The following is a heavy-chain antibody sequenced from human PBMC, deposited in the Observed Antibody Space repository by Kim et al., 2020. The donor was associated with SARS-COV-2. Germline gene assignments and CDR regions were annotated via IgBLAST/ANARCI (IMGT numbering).Heavy chain of an antibody. CDR1: GGSISSSSYY. Sequence: SETLSLTCTVSGGSISSSSYYWGWIRQPPGKGLEWIGSIYYSGSTYYNPSLKSRVTISVDTSKNQFSLKLSSVTAADTAVYYCAGRGTTVTRNDYWGQGTLVTVSS. CDR2: IYYSGST. CDR3: AGRGTTVTRNDY. J-gene: IGHJ4*02. V-gene: IGHV4-39*01. D-gene: IGHD4-17*01.